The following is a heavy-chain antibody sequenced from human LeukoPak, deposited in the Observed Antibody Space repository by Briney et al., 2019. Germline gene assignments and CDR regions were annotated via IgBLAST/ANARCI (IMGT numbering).Heavy chain of an antibody. D-gene: IGHD1-1*01. CDR2: IYYSGSP. J-gene: IGHJ4*02. CDR1: GGSINNYY. V-gene: IGHV4-59*05. CDR3: ATWRTAKTGFDY. Sequence: SETLSLTCNVSGGSINNYYWSWIRQPPGKGLECIGSIYYSGSPYYNPSLKSRVTISVDTSKNQFSLRLSSVTAADTAVYYCATWRTAKTGFDYWGQGTLVTVSS.